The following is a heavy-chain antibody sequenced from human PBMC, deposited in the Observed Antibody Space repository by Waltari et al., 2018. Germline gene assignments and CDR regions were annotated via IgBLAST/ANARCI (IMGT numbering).Heavy chain of an antibody. J-gene: IGHJ6*03. CDR2: ISSNWVST. Sequence: EVQLVESGGGLVQPGGSLRLSCAASGFSFSIYAMHWVRQAPGKGLEYVSAISSNWVSTYYANSMKGRLSISRDNSKNTLYLQMGSLRAEDMAVYYCARSPDQPDSLDYYMDVWGKGTTVTVSS. CDR1: GFSFSIYA. D-gene: IGHD2-21*01. CDR3: ARSPDQPDSLDYYMDV. V-gene: IGHV3-64*01.